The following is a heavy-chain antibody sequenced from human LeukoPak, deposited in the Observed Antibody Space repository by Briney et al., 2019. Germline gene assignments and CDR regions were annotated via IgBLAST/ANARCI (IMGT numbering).Heavy chain of an antibody. V-gene: IGHV4-4*07. CDR1: GGSISSYY. Sequence: SETLSLTCTVSGGSISSYYWSWIRQPAGKGLEWIGRIYTSGSTNYNPSLKSRVTMSVDTSKNQFSLKLSSVTAADTAVYYCARVRREWLLREPLTGANWFDPWGQGTLVTVSS. J-gene: IGHJ5*02. CDR2: IYTSGST. CDR3: ARVRREWLLREPLTGANWFDP. D-gene: IGHD5-12*01.